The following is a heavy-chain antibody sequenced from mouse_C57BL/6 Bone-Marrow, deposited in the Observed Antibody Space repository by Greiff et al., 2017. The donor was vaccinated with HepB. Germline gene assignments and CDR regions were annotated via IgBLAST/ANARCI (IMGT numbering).Heavy chain of an antibody. CDR1: GFNIKDYY. J-gene: IGHJ2*01. Sequence: EVQVVESGAELVRPGASVKLSCTASGFNIKDYYMHWVKQRPEQGLEWIGRIDPEDGDTEYAPKFQGKATMTADTSSNTAYLQLSSLTSEDTAVYYCTCYYYGSSPFDYWGQGTTLTVSS. V-gene: IGHV14-1*01. CDR3: TCYYYGSSPFDY. D-gene: IGHD1-1*01. CDR2: IDPEDGDT.